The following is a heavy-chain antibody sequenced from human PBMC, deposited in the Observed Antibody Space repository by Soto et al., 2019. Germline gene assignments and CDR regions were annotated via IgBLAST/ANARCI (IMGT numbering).Heavy chain of an antibody. D-gene: IGHD2-2*01. CDR2: ISYIGTT. CDR1: GGPISTYY. CDR3: ARDAGYQLTGAFDI. Sequence: QVQLQESGPGLVKPSETQSLTCTVSGGPISTYYWSWIRQSPGKGLEWIGFISYIGTTQYNPSFKSRVTISVETSKNQFSLSLTSVSAADTAVYYCARDAGYQLTGAFDIWGPGTMVAVAS. J-gene: IGHJ3*02. V-gene: IGHV4-59*01.